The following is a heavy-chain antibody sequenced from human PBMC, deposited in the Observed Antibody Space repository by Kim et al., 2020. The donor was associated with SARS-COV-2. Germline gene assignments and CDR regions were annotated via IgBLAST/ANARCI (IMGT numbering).Heavy chain of an antibody. Sequence: SVKVSCKASGGTFSSYAISWVRQAPGQGLEWMGRIIPILGIANYAQKFQGRVTITADKSTSTAYMELSSLRSEDTAVYYCARYMVRGAEYFQHWGQGTLVTVSS. V-gene: IGHV1-69*04. D-gene: IGHD3-10*01. CDR3: ARYMVRGAEYFQH. J-gene: IGHJ1*01. CDR1: GGTFSSYA. CDR2: IIPILGIA.